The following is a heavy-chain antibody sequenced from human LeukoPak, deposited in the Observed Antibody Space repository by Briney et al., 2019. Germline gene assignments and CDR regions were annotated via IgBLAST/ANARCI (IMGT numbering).Heavy chain of an antibody. CDR1: GASMTSSGIP. CDR2: IYDNGNT. CDR3: ARVWDSGWSRGENWFGP. J-gene: IGHJ5*02. D-gene: IGHD6-19*01. V-gene: IGHV4-39*07. Sequence: SETLSLTCTVSGASMTSSGIPWGWIRQPPGKGLEWISTIYDNGNTHYGPSLKSRITMSLDTSKNQFSLTRSSVTAADTDLYYCARVWDSGWSRGENWFGPWGQGVLVTVSS.